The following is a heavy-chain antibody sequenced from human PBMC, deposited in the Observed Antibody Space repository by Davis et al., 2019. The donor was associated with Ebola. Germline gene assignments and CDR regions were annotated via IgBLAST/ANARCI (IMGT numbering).Heavy chain of an antibody. CDR2: IYYSGST. CDR3: ARGQSDITIFGVVRGFDY. CDR1: GGSISSYY. V-gene: IGHV4-59*01. J-gene: IGHJ4*02. D-gene: IGHD3-3*01. Sequence: PSETLSLTCTVSGGSISSYYWSWIRQPPGKGLEWIGYIYYSGSTNYNPSLKSRVTISVDTSKNQFSLKLSSVTAADTAVYYCARGQSDITIFGVVRGFDYWGQGTLVTVSS.